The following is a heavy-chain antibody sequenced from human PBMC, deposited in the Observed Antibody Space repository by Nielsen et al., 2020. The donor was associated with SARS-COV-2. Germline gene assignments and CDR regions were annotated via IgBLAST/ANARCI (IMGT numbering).Heavy chain of an antibody. J-gene: IGHJ3*01. CDR1: GGSVSTNDW. V-gene: IGHV4-4*02. CDR2: IDHSGTA. D-gene: IGHD3-9*01. CDR3: ARAPDVDVLTGDYPDGFDV. Sequence: SETLSLTCALSGGSVSTNDWWTWVRQPPGKGLEWLGEIDHSGTATLNPSLKGRVTVSVNPSKNQFSLKMTSMTAADTAVYFCARAPDVDVLTGDYPDGFDVWGQGTGVTVSS.